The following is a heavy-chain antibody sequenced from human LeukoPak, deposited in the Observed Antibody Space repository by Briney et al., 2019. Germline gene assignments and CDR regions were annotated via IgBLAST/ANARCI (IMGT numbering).Heavy chain of an antibody. D-gene: IGHD3-22*01. CDR1: GFTFSSYA. Sequence: PGGSLRLSCAASGFTFSSYAMSWVRQAPGKGLGWVSAISGSGGSTYYADSVKGRFTISRDNSKNTLYLQMNSLRAEDTAVYYCAKGRGYDSSGYFDYWGQGTLVTVSS. V-gene: IGHV3-23*01. J-gene: IGHJ4*02. CDR3: AKGRGYDSSGYFDY. CDR2: ISGSGGST.